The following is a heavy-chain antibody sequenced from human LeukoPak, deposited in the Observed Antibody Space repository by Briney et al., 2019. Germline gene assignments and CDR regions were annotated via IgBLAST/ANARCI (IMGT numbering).Heavy chain of an antibody. CDR1: GFTFSSYA. J-gene: IGHJ4*02. Sequence: GGSLRLSCAASGFTFSSYAMSWVRQAPGKGLEWVSAISGSGGSTYYADSVKGRFTISRDNSKNTLYLQMNSLRAEDTAVYYCARVSPEVHSSSWYIGGYFDYWGQGTLVTVSS. CDR2: ISGSGGST. CDR3: ARVSPEVHSSSWYIGGYFDY. V-gene: IGHV3-23*01. D-gene: IGHD6-13*01.